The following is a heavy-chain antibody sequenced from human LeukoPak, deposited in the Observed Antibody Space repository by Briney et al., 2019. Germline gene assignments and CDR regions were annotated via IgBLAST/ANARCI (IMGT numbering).Heavy chain of an antibody. CDR1: GGSFSGYY. CDR2: INHSGST. Sequence: SETLSLTCAVYGGSFSGYYWSWIRQPPGKGLEWIGEINHSGSTNYNPSLKSRVTISVDTSKNQFSLKLSSVTAADTAMYYCARAINWFDPWGQGTLVTVSS. V-gene: IGHV4-34*01. CDR3: ARAINWFDP. J-gene: IGHJ5*02. D-gene: IGHD3-3*01.